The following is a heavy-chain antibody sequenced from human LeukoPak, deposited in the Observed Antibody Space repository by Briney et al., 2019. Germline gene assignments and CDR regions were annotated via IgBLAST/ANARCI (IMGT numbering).Heavy chain of an antibody. D-gene: IGHD6-19*01. Sequence: PGRSLRLSCAASGFTFSSYGMHWVRQAPGKGLEWVAVISYDGSNKYYADSVKGRFTISRDNSKNTLYLQMNSLRAEDTAVYYCARGGYSSGWSLDIWGQGTMVTVSS. CDR3: ARGGYSSGWSLDI. J-gene: IGHJ3*02. CDR1: GFTFSSYG. V-gene: IGHV3-30*03. CDR2: ISYDGSNK.